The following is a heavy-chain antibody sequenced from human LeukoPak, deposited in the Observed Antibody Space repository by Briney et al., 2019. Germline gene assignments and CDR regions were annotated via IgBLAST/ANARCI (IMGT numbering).Heavy chain of an antibody. J-gene: IGHJ4*02. CDR2: TSSSSSYI. D-gene: IGHD6-19*01. CDR1: GFTFSSYS. V-gene: IGHV3-21*01. CDR3: ARGAVAGTPFDY. Sequence: GGSLRLSCAASGFTFSSYSMNWVRQAPGKGLEWVSSTSSSSSYIYYADSVKGRFPISRDNAKNSLYLQMNSLRAEDTAVYYCARGAVAGTPFDYWGQGILVTVSS.